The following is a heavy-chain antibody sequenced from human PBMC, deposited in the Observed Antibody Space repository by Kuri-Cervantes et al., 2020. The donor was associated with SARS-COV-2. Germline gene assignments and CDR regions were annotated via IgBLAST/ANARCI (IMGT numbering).Heavy chain of an antibody. CDR3: ASIYGDYETDYYYYGMDV. Sequence: GESLKISCAASGFTFDDYAMHWVRQAPGKGLEWVSRINSDGSSTSYADSVKGRFTISRDNAKNTLYLQMNSLRAEDTAVYYCASIYGDYETDYYYYGMDVWGQGTTVTVSS. J-gene: IGHJ6*02. V-gene: IGHV3-74*01. D-gene: IGHD4-17*01. CDR2: INSDGSST. CDR1: GFTFDDYA.